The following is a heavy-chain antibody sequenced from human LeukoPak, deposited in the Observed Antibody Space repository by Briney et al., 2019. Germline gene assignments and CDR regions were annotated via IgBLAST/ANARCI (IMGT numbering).Heavy chain of an antibody. D-gene: IGHD5-12*01. Sequence: SETLSLTCAVYGGSFSGYYWSWIRQPPGKGLEWIGEINHSGSTNYNPSLESRVTISVETSKTQFSLSLRSSTAADTAVYFCVRVRYSGLLDSWGKGTLVTVSS. V-gene: IGHV4-34*01. CDR2: INHSGST. CDR1: GGSFSGYY. CDR3: VRVRYSGLLDS. J-gene: IGHJ4*02.